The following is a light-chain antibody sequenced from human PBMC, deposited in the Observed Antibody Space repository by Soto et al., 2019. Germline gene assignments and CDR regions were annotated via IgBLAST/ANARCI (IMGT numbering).Light chain of an antibody. CDR3: QQYGTSPRT. CDR1: PSVSSSY. V-gene: IGKV3-20*01. J-gene: IGKJ1*01. Sequence: EIVLTQSPDTLSLSPGERATLSCRASPSVSSSYLAWYQQKPGQAPRLLIYDASSRATGIPDRFSGSGSETDFTLSISRLEPEDFAVYYCQQYGTSPRTFGQGTKVDIK. CDR2: DAS.